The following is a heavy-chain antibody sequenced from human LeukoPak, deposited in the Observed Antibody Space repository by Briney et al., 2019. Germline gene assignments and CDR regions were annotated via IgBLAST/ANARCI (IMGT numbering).Heavy chain of an antibody. CDR2: INPDGSTT. CDR3: ARGFYSYGYSFDH. V-gene: IGHV3-74*01. D-gene: IGHD5-18*01. J-gene: IGHJ4*02. Sequence: GGSLRRSCAASGVTFSNYWTHWVRQDPGKGLVWVSFINPDGSTTNYADSVKGRFTISRDVSKNTLYLQMNRLRVEDSAVYYCARGFYSYGYSFDHWGQGTLVTVSS. CDR1: GVTFSNYW.